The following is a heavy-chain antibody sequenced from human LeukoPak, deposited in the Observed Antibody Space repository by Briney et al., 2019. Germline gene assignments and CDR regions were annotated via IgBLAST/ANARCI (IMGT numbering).Heavy chain of an antibody. J-gene: IGHJ5*02. CDR3: ATRTFRLRRVSEDWFDP. D-gene: IGHD4-17*01. CDR1: GYTLTELS. Sequence: ASVKVSCKVSGYTLTELSMHWVRQAPGKGLEWMGGFDPEDGETIYAQKFQGRVTMTEDTSTDTAYMELSSLRSEDTAVYYCATRTFRLRRVSEDWFDPWGQGTLVTVSS. V-gene: IGHV1-24*01. CDR2: FDPEDGET.